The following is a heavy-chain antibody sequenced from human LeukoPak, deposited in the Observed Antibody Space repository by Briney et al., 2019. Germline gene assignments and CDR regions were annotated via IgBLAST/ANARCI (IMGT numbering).Heavy chain of an antibody. V-gene: IGHV1-2*02. D-gene: IGHD2/OR15-2a*01. CDR1: GYTFTGYY. Sequence: ASVKVSCKASGYTFTGYYMHWVRQATGRGLEWMGWINPNSGGTNYAQKFQGRATMTRDTSIGTAYMELSRLRSDDTAVYYCARDRASTIDYWGQGTLVTVSS. CDR3: ARDRASTIDY. CDR2: INPNSGGT. J-gene: IGHJ4*02.